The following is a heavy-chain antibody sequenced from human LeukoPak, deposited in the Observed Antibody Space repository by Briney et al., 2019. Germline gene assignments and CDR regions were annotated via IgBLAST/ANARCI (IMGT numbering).Heavy chain of an antibody. CDR1: GFSLSTSGVG. V-gene: IGHV2-5*01. D-gene: IGHD3-22*01. J-gene: IGHJ4*02. CDR2: IYWNDDK. Sequence: SGPTLVNPTQTLTLTCTFSGFSLSTSGVGVGWIRQPPGKALEWLALIYWNDDKRYSPSLKSRLTITKDTSKNQVVLTMTNMDPVDTATYYCAHMGPPYYYDSSGYYPYYFDYWGQGTLVIVSS. CDR3: AHMGPPYYYDSSGYYPYYFDY.